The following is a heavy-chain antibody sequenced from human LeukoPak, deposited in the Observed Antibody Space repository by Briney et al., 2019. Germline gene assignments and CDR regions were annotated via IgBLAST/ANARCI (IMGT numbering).Heavy chain of an antibody. CDR1: GFTFSSYG. CDR3: ARSGSLPAAQGGYYYYYGMDV. CDR2: IWYDGSSK. Sequence: GGSLRLSCAASGFTFSSYGMHWVRQAPGKGLEWVAVIWYDGSSKYYADSVKRRFTISRDNSKNTLYLQMNSLRAEDTAVYYCARSGSLPAAQGGYYYYYGMDVWGQGTTVTVSS. J-gene: IGHJ6*02. D-gene: IGHD2-2*01. V-gene: IGHV3-33*01.